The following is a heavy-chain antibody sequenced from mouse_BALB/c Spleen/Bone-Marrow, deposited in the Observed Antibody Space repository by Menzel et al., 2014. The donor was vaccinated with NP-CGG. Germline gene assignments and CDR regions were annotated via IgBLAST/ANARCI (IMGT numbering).Heavy chain of an antibody. CDR3: ARRDYSFAY. CDR1: GYAFTNYL. D-gene: IGHD2-13*01. CDR2: INPGSGGT. V-gene: IGHV1-54*01. J-gene: IGHJ3*01. Sequence: QVQLQQSGAELVRPGTSVKVSCKASGYAFTNYLIEWVKQRPGQGLEWIGVINPGSGGTNYNEKFKGKATLTADKSSSPAYMQLSSLTSDDSAVYFCARRDYSFAYWGQGTLVTVSA.